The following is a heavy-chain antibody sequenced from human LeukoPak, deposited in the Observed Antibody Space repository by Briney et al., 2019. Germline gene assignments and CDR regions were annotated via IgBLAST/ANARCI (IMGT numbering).Heavy chain of an antibody. Sequence: PGGSLRLSCAASGFTFNSYDMSWVRQPPGKGLEWVSTISASDGSTYYADSVKGRFTISRDNSKNTLYLQMNSLRAEDTAVYYCAISASWYYGSGKLDYWVREPWSPSPQ. CDR2: ISASDGST. CDR3: AISASWYYGSGKLDY. CDR1: GFTFNSYD. D-gene: IGHD3-10*01. J-gene: IGHJ4*02. V-gene: IGHV3-23*01.